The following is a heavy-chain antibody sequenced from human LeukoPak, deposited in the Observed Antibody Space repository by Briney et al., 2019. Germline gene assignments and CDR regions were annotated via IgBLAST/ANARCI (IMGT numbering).Heavy chain of an antibody. CDR3: TTAGKRQVVRPYYYYYYMDV. CDR2: IKSKTDGGTT. Sequence: GSLRLSCAASGFTFSNAWMSWVRQAPGKGLEWVGRIKSKTDGGTTDYAAPVKGRFTISRDDSKNTLYLQMNSLKTEDTAVYYCTTAGKRQVVRPYYYYYYMDVWGKGTTVTVSS. CDR1: GFTFSNAW. D-gene: IGHD3-10*01. V-gene: IGHV3-15*01. J-gene: IGHJ6*03.